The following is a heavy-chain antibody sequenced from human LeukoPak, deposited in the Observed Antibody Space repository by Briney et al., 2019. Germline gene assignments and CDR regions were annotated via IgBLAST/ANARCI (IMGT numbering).Heavy chain of an antibody. J-gene: IGHJ5*02. V-gene: IGHV1-8*01. CDR3: ARGHYYDSSGSNWFDP. CDR2: MNPNSGNT. CDR1: GYTFTSYD. Sequence: GASVKVSCKASGYTFTSYDINWVRQATGQGLEWMGWMNPNSGNTGYAQKFQGRVTMTRNTSISTAYMELSSLRSEDTAVYYCARGHYYDSSGSNWFDPWGQGTLVTVSS. D-gene: IGHD3-22*01.